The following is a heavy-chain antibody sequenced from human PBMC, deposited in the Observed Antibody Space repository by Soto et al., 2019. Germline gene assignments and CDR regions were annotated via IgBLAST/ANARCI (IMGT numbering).Heavy chain of an antibody. CDR1: GFTFTSSA. J-gene: IGHJ4*02. CDR3: AAELLATTTGDY. V-gene: IGHV1-58*01. CDR2: IVVGSGNT. Sequence: SVKVSCKASGFTFTSSAVQWVRQARGQRLEWIGWIVVGSGNTNYAQKFQERVTITRDMSTSTAYMELSSLRSEDTAGYYCAAELLATTTGDYWGQGTLVTVSS. D-gene: IGHD5-12*01.